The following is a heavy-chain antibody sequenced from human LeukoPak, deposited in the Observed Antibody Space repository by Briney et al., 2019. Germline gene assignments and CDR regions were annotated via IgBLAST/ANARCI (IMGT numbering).Heavy chain of an antibody. CDR2: ISSSSSTI. J-gene: IGHJ4*02. Sequence: GRSLRLSCAASGFTFSSYNMNWVRLAPGKGLEWVSYISSSSSTIYYTDSVKGRFTISRDNAKNSLYLQMNSLRAEDTAVYYCARNPIDYWGQGTLVTVSS. CDR3: ARNPIDY. V-gene: IGHV3-48*01. CDR1: GFTFSSYN.